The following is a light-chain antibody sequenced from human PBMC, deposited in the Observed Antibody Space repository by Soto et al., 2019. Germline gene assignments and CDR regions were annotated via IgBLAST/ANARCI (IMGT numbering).Light chain of an antibody. V-gene: IGKV3-20*01. CDR3: QQYGSSPWT. CDR2: GAS. J-gene: IGKJ1*01. CDR1: QSVSNN. Sequence: EIVLTQSPGTLSLSPGDSATLSCRASQSVSNNLAWYHQKPGQAPRVLIYGASSRATGIPDRFSGSGSGTDFTLTISRLEPEDFAVYYCQQYGSSPWTFGQGTKVDIK.